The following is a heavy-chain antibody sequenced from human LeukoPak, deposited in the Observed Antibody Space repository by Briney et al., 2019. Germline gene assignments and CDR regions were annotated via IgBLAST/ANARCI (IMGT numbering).Heavy chain of an antibody. Sequence: PGRSLRLSCAASGFTFSSYAMHWVRQAPGKGLEWVAVISYDGSNKYYADSVKGRFTISRDNSKNTLYLQMNSLRAEDTAVYYCARQYYYDTSGYDAFDIWGQGTMVTVSS. CDR3: ARQYYYDTSGYDAFDI. CDR2: ISYDGSNK. V-gene: IGHV3-30-3*01. J-gene: IGHJ3*02. CDR1: GFTFSSYA. D-gene: IGHD3-22*01.